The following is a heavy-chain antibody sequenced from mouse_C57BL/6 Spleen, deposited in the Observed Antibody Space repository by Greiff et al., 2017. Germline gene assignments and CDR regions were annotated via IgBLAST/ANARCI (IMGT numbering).Heavy chain of an antibody. J-gene: IGHJ2*01. V-gene: IGHV10-1*01. CDR2: IRSKSNNYAT. CDR3: VRHGDDPFDY. CDR1: GFSFNTYA. Sequence: EVQLQESGGGLVQPKGSLKLSCAASGFSFNTYAMNWVRQAPGKGLEWVARIRSKSNNYATYYADSVKDRFTISRDDSESMLYLQMNNLKTEDTAMYYCVRHGDDPFDYWGQGTTLTVSS.